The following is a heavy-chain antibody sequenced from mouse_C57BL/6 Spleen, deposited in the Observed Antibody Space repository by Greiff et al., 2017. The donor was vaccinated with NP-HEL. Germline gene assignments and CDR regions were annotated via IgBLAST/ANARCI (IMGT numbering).Heavy chain of an antibody. D-gene: IGHD1-1*01. CDR3: TTVYYYGSSPVAMDY. CDR1: GFNIKDYY. V-gene: IGHV14-1*01. CDR2: IDPEDGDT. Sequence: VHVKQSGAELVRPGASVKLSCTASGFNIKDYYMHWVKQRPEQGLEWIGRIDPEDGDTEYAPKFPGKATMTADTSSNTAYLQLSSLTSEDTAVYYCTTVYYYGSSPVAMDYWGQGTSVTVSS. J-gene: IGHJ4*01.